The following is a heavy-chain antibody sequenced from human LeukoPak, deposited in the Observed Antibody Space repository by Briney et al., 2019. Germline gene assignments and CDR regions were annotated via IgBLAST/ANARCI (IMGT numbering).Heavy chain of an antibody. CDR2: INPSGGST. V-gene: IGHV1-46*01. J-gene: IGHJ5*02. CDR3: ARAGGSYFWFDP. D-gene: IGHD1-26*01. CDR1: GYTFTSYY. Sequence: ASVKVSCKASGYTFTSYYMHWVRQAPGQGLEWMGIINPSGGSTSYAQKFQGRVTMTRDTSTSTVYMELSSLRSEDTAVYYRARAGGSYFWFDPWGQGTLVTVFS.